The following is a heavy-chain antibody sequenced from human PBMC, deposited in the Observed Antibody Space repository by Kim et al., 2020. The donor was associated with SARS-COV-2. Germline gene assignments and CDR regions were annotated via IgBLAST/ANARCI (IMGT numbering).Heavy chain of an antibody. Sequence: RLTISRDNSKNTLYLQMNSRRAEDTAVYYCAKDRITMIVVVITTFRPAFDYWGQGTLVTVSS. CDR3: AKDRITMIVVVITTFRPAFDY. D-gene: IGHD3-22*01. V-gene: IGHV3-23*01. J-gene: IGHJ4*02.